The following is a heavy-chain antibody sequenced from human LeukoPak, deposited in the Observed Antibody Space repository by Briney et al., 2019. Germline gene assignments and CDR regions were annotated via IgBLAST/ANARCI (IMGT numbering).Heavy chain of an antibody. CDR3: ASGYYGSGSYYGDNYYYYYYMDV. V-gene: IGHV4-39*07. CDR2: IYYRGST. J-gene: IGHJ6*03. D-gene: IGHD3-10*01. CDR1: GGSISSSSYY. Sequence: PSETLSLTCTVSGGSISSSSYYWGWIRQPPGKGLEWIGSIYYRGSTYYNVSLKSRVTISVDTSKNQFSLKLSSVTAADTAVYYCASGYYGSGSYYGDNYYYYYYMDVWGKGTTVTISS.